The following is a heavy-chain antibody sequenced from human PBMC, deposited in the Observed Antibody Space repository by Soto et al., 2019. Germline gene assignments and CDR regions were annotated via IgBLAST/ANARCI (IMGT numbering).Heavy chain of an antibody. J-gene: IGHJ6*02. CDR2: LYWDDDK. D-gene: IGHD2-21*02. CDR1: GLSLRTTGVG. CDR3: VQSRCGGDCLQIYSSHSDYGLDV. V-gene: IGHV2-5*02. Sequence: QITLKESGPTLVKPTQTLTLTCTFSGLSLRTTGVGVGWVSQPPGKALEWLALLYWDDDKRYSPSLKSRLTITKDTSEKQVVLTMTNMDTVDTATYYCVQSRCGGDCLQIYSSHSDYGLDVWGQGTTVTVSS.